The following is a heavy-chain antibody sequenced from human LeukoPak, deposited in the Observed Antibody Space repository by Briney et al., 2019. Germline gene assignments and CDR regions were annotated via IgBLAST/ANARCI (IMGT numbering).Heavy chain of an antibody. D-gene: IGHD6-13*01. V-gene: IGHV1-46*01. J-gene: IGHJ5*02. Sequence: ASVKVSCKASGYTFTSYYMHWVRQAPGQGLEWMGTINPSGGSTRYAQKFQGRVTMTRDTSTSTVYMELSSLRAEDTAVYYCAKDPFVAAAPREDWFDPWGQGTLVTVSS. CDR2: INPSGGST. CDR1: GYTFTSYY. CDR3: AKDPFVAAAPREDWFDP.